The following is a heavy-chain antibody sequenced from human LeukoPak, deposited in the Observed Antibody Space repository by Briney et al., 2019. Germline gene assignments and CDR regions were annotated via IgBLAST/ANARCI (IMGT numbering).Heavy chain of an antibody. J-gene: IGHJ4*02. CDR1: GFTFSSYA. CDR2: ISYDGSNK. V-gene: IGHV3-30*04. Sequence: GGSLRLSCAASGFTFSSYARHWVRQAPGKGLEWVGVISYDGSNKYYADSMKGRFTISRDNSKNTLYLQMNSRRAEDTAVYCCVGGYYYWGQGTLVTVSS. D-gene: IGHD3-3*01. CDR3: VGGYYY.